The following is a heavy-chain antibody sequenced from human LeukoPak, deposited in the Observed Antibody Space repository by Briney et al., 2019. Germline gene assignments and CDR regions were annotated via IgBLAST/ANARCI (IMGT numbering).Heavy chain of an antibody. CDR1: GFTFSSYW. D-gene: IGHD5-12*01. Sequence: GGSLRLSCAASGFTFSSYWMSWVRQAPGKGLEWVANIMQDGSEKYYVDSVKGRFTISRDNAKNSLYLQMNSLRAEDTAVYYCARKKSMATIISVSDFDYWGQGTLVTVSS. CDR2: IMQDGSEK. J-gene: IGHJ4*02. CDR3: ARKKSMATIISVSDFDY. V-gene: IGHV3-7*05.